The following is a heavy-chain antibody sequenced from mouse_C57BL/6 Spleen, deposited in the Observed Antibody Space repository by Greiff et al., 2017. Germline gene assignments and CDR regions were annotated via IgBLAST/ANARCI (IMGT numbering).Heavy chain of an antibody. CDR1: GYTFTSYW. V-gene: IGHV1-53*01. CDR3: ARWGQLRLRPAMDY. CDR2: INPSNGGT. Sequence: QVQLQQPGTELVKPGASVKLSCKASGYTFTSYWMHWVKQRPGQGLEWIGNINPSNGGTNYNEKFKSKAKLTVDKASSTAYMQLSSLTSEDSAVYYCARWGQLRLRPAMDYWGQGTSVTVSS. J-gene: IGHJ4*01. D-gene: IGHD3-2*02.